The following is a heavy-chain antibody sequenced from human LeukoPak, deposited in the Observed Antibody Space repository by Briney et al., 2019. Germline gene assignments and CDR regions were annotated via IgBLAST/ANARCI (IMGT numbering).Heavy chain of an antibody. CDR1: GGSIGSSNW. V-gene: IGHV4-4*02. CDR2: IYHSGTT. CDR3: ATYFYGDYASYYFDF. Sequence: SETLSLTCAVSGGSIGSSNWWSWARQPPGKGLEWIGEIYHSGTTNYNPSLKSRVTMPVDKSKNQFSLKLSSVTAADTAIYYCATYFYGDYASYYFDFWGQGTLVTASS. J-gene: IGHJ4*02. D-gene: IGHD4-17*01.